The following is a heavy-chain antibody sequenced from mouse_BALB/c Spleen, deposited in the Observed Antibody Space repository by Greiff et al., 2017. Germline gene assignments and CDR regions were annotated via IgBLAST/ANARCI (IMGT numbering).Heavy chain of an antibody. V-gene: IGHV5-17*02. CDR1: GFTFSSFG. J-gene: IGHJ4*01. D-gene: IGHD1-2*01. CDR3: ARCKRYYGYGYSMDY. Sequence: EVKLVESGGGLVQPGGSRKLSCAASGFTFSSFGMHWVRQAPEKGLEWVAYISSGSSTIYYADTVKGRFTISRDNPKNTLFLQMTSLRSEDTAMYYCARCKRYYGYGYSMDYWGQGTSVTVSS. CDR2: ISSGSSTI.